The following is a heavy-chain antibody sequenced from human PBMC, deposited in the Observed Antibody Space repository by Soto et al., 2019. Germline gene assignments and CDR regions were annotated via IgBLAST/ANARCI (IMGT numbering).Heavy chain of an antibody. D-gene: IGHD3-16*01. CDR1: GFTFSSYA. Sequence: LRLSCAASGFTFSSYAMSWVRQAPGKGLEWVSAISGSGGSTYYADSVKGRFTISRDNSNNTLSLQMHILRVEDTAVYFCAKGGYYSLFDIWGQGTMVTVSS. CDR2: ISGSGGST. J-gene: IGHJ3*02. V-gene: IGHV3-23*01. CDR3: AKGGYYSLFDI.